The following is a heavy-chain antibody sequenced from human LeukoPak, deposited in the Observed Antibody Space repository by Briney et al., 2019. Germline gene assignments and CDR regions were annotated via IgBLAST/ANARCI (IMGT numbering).Heavy chain of an antibody. CDR3: GYCSSTSCYNGAFDI. Sequence: ASVKVSCKASGYTFTGYDINWVRQATGQGLEWMGWMNPNSGNTGYAQKFQGRVTITRNTSISTAYMELSSLRSEDTAVYYCGYCSSTSCYNGAFDIWGQGTMVTVSS. J-gene: IGHJ3*02. CDR2: MNPNSGNT. V-gene: IGHV1-8*03. D-gene: IGHD2-2*02. CDR1: GYTFTGYD.